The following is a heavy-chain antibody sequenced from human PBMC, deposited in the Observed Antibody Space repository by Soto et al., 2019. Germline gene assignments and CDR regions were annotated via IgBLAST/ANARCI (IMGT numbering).Heavy chain of an antibody. Sequence: VAGGTSGDYCWRWIRKNKGKGLEWIGYIYYSGSTNYNPSLKSRFTISRDNAKNSLYLQMNSLRAEDTAVYYCARIGWSGYPDVRAEWLVPEFWGQGTLVTVSS. J-gene: IGHJ4*02. CDR3: ARIGWSGYPDVRAEWLVPEF. CDR2: IYYSGST. V-gene: IGHV4-59*12. CDR1: GGTSGDYC. D-gene: IGHD3-3*01.